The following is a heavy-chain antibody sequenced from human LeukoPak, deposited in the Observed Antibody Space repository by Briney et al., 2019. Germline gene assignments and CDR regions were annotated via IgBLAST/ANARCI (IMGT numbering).Heavy chain of an antibody. V-gene: IGHV3-11*04. Sequence: GGSLRLSGAASGFTFSDYYMSWIRQAPGKGLEWVSYISSSGSTIYYADSVKGRFTISRDNAKNSLYLQMNSLRAEDTAVYYCARLERVGGYNSPYFDYWGQGTLVTVSS. CDR2: ISSSGSTI. CDR3: ARLERVGGYNSPYFDY. J-gene: IGHJ4*02. D-gene: IGHD5-24*01. CDR1: GFTFSDYY.